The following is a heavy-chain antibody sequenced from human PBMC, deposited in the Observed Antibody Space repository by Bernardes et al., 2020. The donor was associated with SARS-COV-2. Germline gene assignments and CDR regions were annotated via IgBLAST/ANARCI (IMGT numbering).Heavy chain of an antibody. V-gene: IGHV4-38-2*01. CDR2: IYPSGNT. J-gene: IGHJ6*02. Sequence: GSLKLSCAASGFTFSNYVIYWVRKAPGKGLEWIESIYPSGNTYYNPSLQSRVIESIGTSKNQFSLRLSFVTAADTAVYYCVGSSCGIDCYIGGLRSWDYGMDVWGQGTTVTVSS. CDR1: GFTFSNYVI. D-gene: IGHD2-21*02. CDR3: VGSSCGIDCYIGGLRSWDYGMDV.